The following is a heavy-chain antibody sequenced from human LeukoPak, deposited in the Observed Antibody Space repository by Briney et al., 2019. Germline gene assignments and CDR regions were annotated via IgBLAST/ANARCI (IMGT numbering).Heavy chain of an antibody. V-gene: IGHV1-24*01. CDR1: GYTLTELS. Sequence: ASVKVSCKVSGYTLTELSMHWVRQAPGKGLEWMGGFDPEDGETIYAQKFQGRVTMTEDTSTDTAYMELRSLRSDDTAVYYCARDLDYYGSGSYLGDDAFDIWGQGTMVTVSS. CDR3: ARDLDYYGSGSYLGDDAFDI. D-gene: IGHD3-10*01. CDR2: FDPEDGET. J-gene: IGHJ3*02.